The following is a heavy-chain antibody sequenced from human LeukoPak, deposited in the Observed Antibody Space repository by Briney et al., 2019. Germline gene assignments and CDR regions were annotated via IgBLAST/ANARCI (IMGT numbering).Heavy chain of an antibody. V-gene: IGHV4-59*01. CDR2: IYYSGST. Sequence: SETLSLTCTVSGGSISSYYWRWFRQPPGKGLEWIGYIYYSGSTNYNPSLKSRVTISVDTSKNQFSLKLSSVTAADTAVYYCARGPGPFDYWGQGTLVTVSS. D-gene: IGHD1-1*01. J-gene: IGHJ4*02. CDR1: GGSISSYY. CDR3: ARGPGPFDY.